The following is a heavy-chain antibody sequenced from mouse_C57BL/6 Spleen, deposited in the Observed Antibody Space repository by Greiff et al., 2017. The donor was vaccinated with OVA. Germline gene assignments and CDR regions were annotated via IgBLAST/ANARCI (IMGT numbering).Heavy chain of an antibody. CDR3: ARAGLN. Sequence: EVKLVESGGGLVKPGGSLKLSCAASGFTFSDYGMHWVRQAPEKGLEWVAYISSGSSTIYYADTVKGRFTISRDNAKNTLFLQMTSLRSEDTAMYYCARAGLNWGQGTLVTVSA. V-gene: IGHV5-17*01. CDR1: GFTFSDYG. J-gene: IGHJ3*01. CDR2: ISSGSSTI. D-gene: IGHD6-1*01.